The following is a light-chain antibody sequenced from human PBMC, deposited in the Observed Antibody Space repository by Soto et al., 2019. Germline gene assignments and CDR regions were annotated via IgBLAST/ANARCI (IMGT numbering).Light chain of an antibody. CDR3: QQYGTSPWT. Sequence: EIIMTQSPATLSVSPGEGATLSCRASQGIGDTIAWYQHKPGQTPRLLIYDTSTRATGVPARFSASGSGTDFSLTISRLEPEDVAVYYCQQYGTSPWTFGQGTKVDI. V-gene: IGKV3-15*01. CDR1: QGIGDT. CDR2: DTS. J-gene: IGKJ1*01.